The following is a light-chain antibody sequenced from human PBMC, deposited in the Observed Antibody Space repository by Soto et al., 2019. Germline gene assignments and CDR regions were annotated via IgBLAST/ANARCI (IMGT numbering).Light chain of an antibody. Sequence: EIVMTQSPATLSVSPVEIATLSFMASQSVSSKLAWYQQKPGQAPRLLIYGASTRATGIPARFSGSRSGTEFTLTINGLQSEDFAVYYCQRYNNWPLTFGGGTKVDIK. J-gene: IGKJ4*01. CDR1: QSVSSK. CDR2: GAS. CDR3: QRYNNWPLT. V-gene: IGKV3-15*01.